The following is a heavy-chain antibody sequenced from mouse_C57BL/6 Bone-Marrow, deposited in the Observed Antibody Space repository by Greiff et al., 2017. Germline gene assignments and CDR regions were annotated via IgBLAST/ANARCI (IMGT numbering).Heavy chain of an antibody. J-gene: IGHJ1*03. CDR2: IYPGSGST. CDR1: GYTFTSYW. D-gene: IGHD2-5*01. Sequence: VQLQQPGAELVRPGASVKMSCKASGYTFTSYWITWVKQRPVQGLECIGDIYPGSGSTIYNEKFKSKSTLTVDTFSSTAYMHLSSLTSEDSAVYYCARPYYSNYWYFYCWGTVTTVTVSS. CDR3: ARPYYSNYWYFYC. V-gene: IGHV1-55*01.